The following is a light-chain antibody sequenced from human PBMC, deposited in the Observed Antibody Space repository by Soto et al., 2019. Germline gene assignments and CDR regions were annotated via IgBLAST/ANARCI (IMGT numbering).Light chain of an antibody. J-gene: IGLJ2*01. CDR3: ETWDSNTRV. Sequence: QPVLTQSSSASASLGSSVKLTCTLSSGHSSYIIAWHQQQPGKAPRYLMKREGSGSYNKGSGVPDRFSGSSSGADRYLTISDRQSEDEADYYCETWDSNTRVFGGGTKLTVL. V-gene: IGLV4-60*03. CDR2: REGSGSY. CDR1: SGHSSYI.